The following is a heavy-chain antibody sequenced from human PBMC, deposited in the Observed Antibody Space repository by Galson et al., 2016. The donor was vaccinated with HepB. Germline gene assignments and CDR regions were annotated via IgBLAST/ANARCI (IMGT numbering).Heavy chain of an antibody. CDR1: GYRFTNHW. Sequence: QSGAEVKKPGESLKISCKGSGYRFTNHWIGWVRQMPGKGLEWMGIIYPGDSDTRYSPSFQGQVTISADKSISTAYLQWSSLKASDTAMYYCARHLFGSSSDYYGMDVWGQGTAVTVS. V-gene: IGHV5-51*01. CDR2: IYPGDSDT. J-gene: IGHJ6*02. CDR3: ARHLFGSSSDYYGMDV. D-gene: IGHD6-6*01.